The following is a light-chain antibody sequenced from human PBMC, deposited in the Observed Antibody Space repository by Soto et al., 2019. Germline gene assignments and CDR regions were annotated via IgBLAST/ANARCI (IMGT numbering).Light chain of an antibody. CDR1: SSNIGAGYD. V-gene: IGLV1-40*01. CDR3: QSYDSSLSVLV. CDR2: GNS. J-gene: IGLJ2*01. Sequence: QSVLTQPPSVSGAPGQRVTISCTGSSSNIGAGYDVHWYQQLPGTAPKLLIYGNSNRPSGVPDRFSGYKSGTSASLAITGLQAEDEAEYYCQSYDSSLSVLVFGGGTKLTVL.